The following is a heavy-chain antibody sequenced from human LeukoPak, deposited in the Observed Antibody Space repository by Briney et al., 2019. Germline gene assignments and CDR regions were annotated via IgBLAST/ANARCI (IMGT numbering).Heavy chain of an antibody. D-gene: IGHD6-19*01. J-gene: IGHJ4*02. CDR1: GYTLTELS. V-gene: IGHV1-24*01. CDR2: FDPEDGET. Sequence: ASVKVSCKVSGYTLTELSMHWVRQAPGKGLEWMGGFDPEDGETIYAQKFQGRVTMTEDTSTDTAYMGLSSLRSEDTAVYYCAAGYSSGWYYFDYWGQGTLVTVSS. CDR3: AAGYSSGWYYFDY.